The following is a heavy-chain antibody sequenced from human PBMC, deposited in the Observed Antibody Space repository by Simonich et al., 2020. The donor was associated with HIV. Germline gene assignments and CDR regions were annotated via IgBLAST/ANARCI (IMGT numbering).Heavy chain of an antibody. D-gene: IGHD1-26*01. V-gene: IGHV4-34*01. CDR2: INHSGST. CDR3: ARGAEGATTQSY. CDR1: GGSFSGYY. J-gene: IGHJ4*02. Sequence: QVQPQQWGAGLLKPSETLSPTCAVYGGSFSGYYWSWIRQPPGKGLEWIGEINHSGSTNYNPSLKSRGTISVDTSKNQFSLKLSSVTAADTAVYYCARGAEGATTQSYWGQGTLVTVSS.